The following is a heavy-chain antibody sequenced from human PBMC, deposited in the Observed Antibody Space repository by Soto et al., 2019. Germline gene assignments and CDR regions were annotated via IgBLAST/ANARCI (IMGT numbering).Heavy chain of an antibody. CDR3: ARTAGFTNSPEFDY. CDR1: GYSFTSYW. V-gene: IGHV5-10-1*03. Sequence: EVQLVQSGAEVKKPGDSLRISCKGSGYSFTSYWISWVRQMPGKGVDWMGSIDPSDSYTNYSPSFQGHVTISADKSISTAYLQWSSLKASDTAMSYCARTAGFTNSPEFDYWGQGALVTVSS. D-gene: IGHD2-15*01. CDR2: IDPSDSYT. J-gene: IGHJ4*02.